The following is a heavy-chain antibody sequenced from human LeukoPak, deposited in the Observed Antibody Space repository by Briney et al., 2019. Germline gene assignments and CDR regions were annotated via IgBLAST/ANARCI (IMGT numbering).Heavy chain of an antibody. Sequence: ASVKVSCKASGYTFTSYAMNWVRQATGQGLEWMGWMNPNSGNTGYAQKFQGRVTMTRNTSISTAYMELSSLRSEDTAVYHCARGDLDILTGYLSWGQGTLVTVSS. CDR3: ARGDLDILTGYLS. J-gene: IGHJ4*02. D-gene: IGHD3-9*01. CDR2: MNPNSGNT. CDR1: GYTFTSYA. V-gene: IGHV1-8*02.